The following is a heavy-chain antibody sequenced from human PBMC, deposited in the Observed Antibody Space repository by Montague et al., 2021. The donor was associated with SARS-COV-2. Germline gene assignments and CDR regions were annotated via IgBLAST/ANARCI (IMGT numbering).Heavy chain of an antibody. J-gene: IGHJ6*01. CDR3: TLLQEHL. V-gene: IGHV3-21*01. CDR2: ISTSSLYI. CDR1: GFTFSKYS. Sequence: SLRLSCAASGFTFSKYSMNWVRQAPGKGLEWVSSISTSSLYIYYAASMKGRFTISRANAKNSLFLQMDSLHQGPIGLPPGTLLQEHLWG.